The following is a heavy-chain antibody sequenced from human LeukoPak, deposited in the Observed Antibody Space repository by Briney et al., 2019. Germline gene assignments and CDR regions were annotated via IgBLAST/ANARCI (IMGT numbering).Heavy chain of an antibody. Sequence: GASVKVSCKASGYTFTSYDINWVRQATGQGLEWMGWMNPNSGNTGYAQKFQGRVTMTRNTSISTAYMELSSLRSEDTAVYYCARHCSGGSCYSTHFDYWGQGTLVTVSS. CDR1: GYTFTSYD. D-gene: IGHD2-15*01. J-gene: IGHJ4*02. V-gene: IGHV1-8*01. CDR3: ARHCSGGSCYSTHFDY. CDR2: MNPNSGNT.